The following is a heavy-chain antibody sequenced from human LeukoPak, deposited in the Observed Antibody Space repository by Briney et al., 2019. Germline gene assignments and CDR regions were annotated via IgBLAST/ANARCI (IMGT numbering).Heavy chain of an antibody. D-gene: IGHD4-17*01. CDR1: GFTVSSNY. CDR2: IYSGGST. CDR3: ARYRSVTTGKRFFDY. V-gene: IGHV3-53*01. Sequence: GGSLRLSCAASGFTVSSNYMSWVRQAPGKGLEWVSVIYSGGSTYYADSVKGRFTISRDNSKNTLYLQMNSLRAEDTAVYYCARYRSVTTGKRFFDYWGQGTLVTVSS. J-gene: IGHJ4*02.